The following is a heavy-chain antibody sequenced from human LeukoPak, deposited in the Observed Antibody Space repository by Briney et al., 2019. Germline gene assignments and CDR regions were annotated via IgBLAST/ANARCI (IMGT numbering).Heavy chain of an antibody. Sequence: GGSLRLSCAASGFTFSNHGIHWVRQDPGKGLEWVAVISYDESNKNYADSVKGRFTISRDNSKNTLYLQMDSLRPEDTAVYFCAKDGVVATYFDYWGQGTLVTVSS. CDR2: ISYDESNK. V-gene: IGHV3-30*18. CDR1: GFTFSNHG. J-gene: IGHJ4*02. CDR3: AKDGVVATYFDY. D-gene: IGHD5-12*01.